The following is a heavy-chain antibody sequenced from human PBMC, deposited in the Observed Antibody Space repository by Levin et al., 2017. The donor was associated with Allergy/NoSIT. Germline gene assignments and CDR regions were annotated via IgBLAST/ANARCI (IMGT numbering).Heavy chain of an antibody. J-gene: IGHJ6*02. V-gene: IGHV3-74*01. D-gene: IGHD3-10*01. CDR2: INSDGSST. CDR3: ARGGLGPADYYYGMDV. Sequence: GESLKISCAASGFTFSSYWMHWVRQAPGKGLVWVSRINSDGSSTSYADSVKGRFTISRDNAKNTLYLQMNSLRAEDTAVYYCARGGLGPADYYYGMDVWGQGTTVTVAS. CDR1: GFTFSSYW.